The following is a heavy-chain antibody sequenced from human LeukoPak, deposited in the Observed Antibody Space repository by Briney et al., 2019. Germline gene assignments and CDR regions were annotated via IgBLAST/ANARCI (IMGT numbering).Heavy chain of an antibody. V-gene: IGHV4-39*07. CDR1: GGSISSSSYY. D-gene: IGHD6-19*01. CDR2: IYYSGST. J-gene: IGHJ4*02. Sequence: PSETLSLTCTVSGGSISSSSYYWGWIRQPPGKGLEWIGSIYYSGSTYYNPSLKSRVTISVDTSKNQFSLKLSSVTAADTAVYYCARAIRNYSSGWGWTQAQQLDYWGQGTLVTVSS. CDR3: ARAIRNYSSGWGWTQAQQLDY.